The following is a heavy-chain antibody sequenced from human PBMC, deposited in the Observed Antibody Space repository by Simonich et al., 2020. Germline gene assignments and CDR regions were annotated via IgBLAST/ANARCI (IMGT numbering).Heavy chain of an antibody. Sequence: QVQLVQSGAEVKKPGASVKVSCTASGYTFTSYGISWVRQAPGRGLEWMGWTTAYNGTTNYEKKLQGRVTMTTDTSTSTAYMVLRSLRSDDTAVYYCARSTTGTTAFDIWGQGTMVTVSS. J-gene: IGHJ3*02. CDR3: ARSTTGTTAFDI. CDR1: GYTFTSYG. V-gene: IGHV1-18*01. D-gene: IGHD1-1*01. CDR2: TTAYNGTT.